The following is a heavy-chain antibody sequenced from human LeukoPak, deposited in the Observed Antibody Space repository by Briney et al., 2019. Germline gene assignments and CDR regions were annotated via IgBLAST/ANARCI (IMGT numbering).Heavy chain of an antibody. Sequence: QAGGSLRLSCAASGFTFSSYDMHWVRQAPGMGLVWVSRINSDGSSTSYADSVKGRFTISRDNAKNTLYLQMNSLRAEDTAVYYCALGGAETRRNDAFDIWGQGTMVTVSS. CDR2: INSDGSST. CDR3: ALGGAETRRNDAFDI. D-gene: IGHD3-16*01. J-gene: IGHJ3*02. CDR1: GFTFSSYD. V-gene: IGHV3-74*01.